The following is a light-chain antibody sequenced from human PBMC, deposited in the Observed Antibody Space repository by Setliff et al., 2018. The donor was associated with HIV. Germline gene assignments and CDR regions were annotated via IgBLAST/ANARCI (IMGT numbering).Light chain of an antibody. CDR1: SSDVGGYNY. J-gene: IGLJ1*01. V-gene: IGLV2-14*03. CDR2: DVN. CDR3: SSYTTSSTYV. Sequence: QSVLTQPRSVSGSPGQSVTISCTGTSSDVGGYNYVSWYQQHPGKAPKLMMSDVNKRPSGVSDRFSGSKSGNTASLTISGLQAEDEANYYCSSYTTSSTYVFGPGTKVTVL.